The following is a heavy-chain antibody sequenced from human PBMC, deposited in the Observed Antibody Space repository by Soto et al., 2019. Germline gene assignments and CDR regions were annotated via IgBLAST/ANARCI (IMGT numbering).Heavy chain of an antibody. J-gene: IGHJ3*02. D-gene: IGHD2-2*01. CDR1: GGTFSSYT. CDR2: IIPILGIA. Sequence: SVKVSCKASGGTFSSYTISWVRQAPGQGLEWMGRIIPILGIANYAQKFQGRVTITADKSTSTAYMELSSLRSEDTAVYYCVIVVVPAAMAWSAFDIWGQGTMVTVSS. V-gene: IGHV1-69*02. CDR3: VIVVVPAAMAWSAFDI.